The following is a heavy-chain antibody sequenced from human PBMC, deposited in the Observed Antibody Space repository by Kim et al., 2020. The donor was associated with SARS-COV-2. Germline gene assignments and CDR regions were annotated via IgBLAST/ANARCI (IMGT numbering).Heavy chain of an antibody. CDR3: VKQAGNSCYGSCGH. J-gene: IGHJ4*02. CDR1: GFTFSSYA. Sequence: GGSLRLSCAASGFTFSSYAMSWVRQAPGKGLEWVSCFSGSGGSTYYADSVKGRFTISRDNSKNTLFLQMNSLRAEDTAVYYCVKQAGNSCYGSCGHWGQGTLVTVSS. V-gene: IGHV3-23*01. D-gene: IGHD3-10*01. CDR2: FSGSGGST.